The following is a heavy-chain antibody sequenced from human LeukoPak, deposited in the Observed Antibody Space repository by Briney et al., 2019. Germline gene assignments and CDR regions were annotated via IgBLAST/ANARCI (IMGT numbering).Heavy chain of an antibody. CDR1: GGSISSYY. D-gene: IGHD1-26*01. J-gene: IGHJ3*02. V-gene: IGHV4-59*08. Sequence: SETLSLTCTVSGGSISSYYWSWIRQPPGKGLEWIGYIYYSGSTNYNPSLKSRVTISVDTSKNQFSLKLSSVTAADTAVYYCARPVPGFVGSLSEAFDIWGQGTMVTVPS. CDR3: ARPVPGFVGSLSEAFDI. CDR2: IYYSGST.